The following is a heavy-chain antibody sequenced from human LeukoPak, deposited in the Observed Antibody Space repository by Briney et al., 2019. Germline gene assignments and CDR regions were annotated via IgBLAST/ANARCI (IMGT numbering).Heavy chain of an antibody. Sequence: GSLRLSCAASGFTVSNKDMTWVRQAPGQGLEWGSYISSSGSTIYYADSVKGRVTISIDNAKNPLYLQMNSLRAEDTAVYYCAELGITRFAGVWGKGTTVTISS. D-gene: IGHD3-10*02. CDR1: GFTVSNKD. CDR3: AELGITRFAGV. V-gene: IGHV3-48*03. J-gene: IGHJ6*04. CDR2: ISSSGSTI.